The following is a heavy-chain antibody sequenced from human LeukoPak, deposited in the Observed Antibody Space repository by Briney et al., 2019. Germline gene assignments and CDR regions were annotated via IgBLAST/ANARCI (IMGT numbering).Heavy chain of an antibody. V-gene: IGHV3-23*01. Sequence: PGGSLRLSCAASGFTFSSYAMHWVRQAPGKGLEWVSAINNTGDRTYYAESVRGRFTISRDNSKNTLFLQMNSLRAEDTAVYYCAKEIFVDRGVSHLDYWGQGTLVAVSS. CDR1: GFTFSSYA. CDR2: INNTGDRT. J-gene: IGHJ4*02. CDR3: AKEIFVDRGVSHLDY. D-gene: IGHD3-10*01.